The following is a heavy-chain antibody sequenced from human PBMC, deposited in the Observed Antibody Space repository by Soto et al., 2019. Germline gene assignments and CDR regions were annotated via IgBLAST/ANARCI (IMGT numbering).Heavy chain of an antibody. D-gene: IGHD1-20*01. CDR2: IYSGGST. J-gene: IGHJ2*01. CDR3: LCQAEVGFRCCRTVSAFLLNRSSDL. V-gene: IGHV3-53*01. Sequence: GLGWVPVIYSGGSTDYADSVKGRFTISRDNTKNTLYLQMSRLRAEDTAVYFCLCQAEVGFRCCRTVSAFLLNRSSDL.